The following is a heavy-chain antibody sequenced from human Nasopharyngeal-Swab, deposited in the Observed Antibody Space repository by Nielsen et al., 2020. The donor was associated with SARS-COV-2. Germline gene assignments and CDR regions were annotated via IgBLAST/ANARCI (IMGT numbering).Heavy chain of an antibody. CDR2: ISSNSDTK. J-gene: IGHJ4*02. Sequence: GESLKISCAASGFTFNSHGMHWVRQAPGKGLEWVSCISSNSDTKYHADSVKGRFTISRDNSKNTLYLQMNSLRADDTAVYLCVKDWRYGGGYWGQGTLVTVSS. CDR3: VKDWRYGGGY. D-gene: IGHD4/OR15-4a*01. CDR1: GFTFNSHG. V-gene: IGHV3-48*01.